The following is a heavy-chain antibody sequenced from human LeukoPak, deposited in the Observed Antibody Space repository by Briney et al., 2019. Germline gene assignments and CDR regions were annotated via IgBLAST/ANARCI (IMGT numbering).Heavy chain of an antibody. CDR1: GGSFSGYY. CDR2: IDHSGST. V-gene: IGHV4-34*01. J-gene: IGHJ4*02. CDR3: ARGRGKRLLWFGESTARYYFDY. D-gene: IGHD3-10*01. Sequence: PSETPSLTCDVYGGSFSGYYWSWIRQPPGKGLEWIGEIDHSGSTNYNPSLKSRVTISVDTSKNQFSLKLRSVTAADTAVYYCARGRGKRLLWFGESTARYYFDYWGQGTLVTVSS.